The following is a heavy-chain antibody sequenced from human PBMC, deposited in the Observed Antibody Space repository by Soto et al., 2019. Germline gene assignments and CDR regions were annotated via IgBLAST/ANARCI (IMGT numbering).Heavy chain of an antibody. D-gene: IGHD3-10*01. Sequence: EIQLVESGGGLVQPGGSLRLSCAASGFTFSSYWMSWVRQSPGRGLEWVANIKPDGSEEYYVDSVTGRFTICRDNAKNSLYLQMNSLRAEDPAVYDCARGDSYGSGSYYYWGQGTLVTVSS. V-gene: IGHV3-7*01. CDR1: GFTFSSYW. CDR3: ARGDSYGSGSYYY. J-gene: IGHJ4*02. CDR2: IKPDGSEE.